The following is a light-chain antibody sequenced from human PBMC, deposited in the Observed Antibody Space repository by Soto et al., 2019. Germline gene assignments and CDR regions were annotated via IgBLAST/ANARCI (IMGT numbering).Light chain of an antibody. CDR3: QQSYTIPYT. CDR2: AAS. CDR1: QTISTY. V-gene: IGKV1-39*01. Sequence: DIQMTQSPSSLSASVGDRVTLTCRASQTISTYLNWYQQKPGKAPELLISAASNLQSGVPSRISGSGSGTDFTLTISSLQPEDFATYYCQQSYTIPYTFGQGTKLEIK. J-gene: IGKJ2*01.